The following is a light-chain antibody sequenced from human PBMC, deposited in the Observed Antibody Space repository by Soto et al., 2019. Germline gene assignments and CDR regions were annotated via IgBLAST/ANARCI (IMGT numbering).Light chain of an antibody. CDR2: GVS. V-gene: IGKV3-20*01. J-gene: IGKJ4*01. Sequence: EIVLTQSPGTLSLSPGERATLSCRASQSVRSTYLAWYQQKPGLAPRLLIFGVSNRATGIPDRFSGSGSGTDFTLTISRLEPEDFAVYYCQQYGVYPLTFGGGTKVDIK. CDR1: QSVRSTY. CDR3: QQYGVYPLT.